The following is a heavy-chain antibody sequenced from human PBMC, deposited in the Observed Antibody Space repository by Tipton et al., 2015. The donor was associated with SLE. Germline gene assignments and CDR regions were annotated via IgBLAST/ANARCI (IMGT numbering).Heavy chain of an antibody. Sequence: TLSLTCTVSGGSIRSATYYWSWIRQPAGKGLEWIGHIYTSENINYNPSLKSRVTISVDTSKNQFSLKLSSVTAADTAVYYCARGGDSSGFGWFDPWGQGTLVTVSS. CDR2: IYTSENI. D-gene: IGHD6-19*01. CDR3: ARGGDSSGFGWFDP. J-gene: IGHJ5*02. V-gene: IGHV4-61*09. CDR1: GGSIRSATYY.